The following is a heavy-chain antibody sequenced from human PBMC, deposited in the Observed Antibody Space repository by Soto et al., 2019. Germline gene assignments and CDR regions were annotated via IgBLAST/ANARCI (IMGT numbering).Heavy chain of an antibody. CDR2: LYYGRSA. D-gene: IGHD3-22*01. CDR3: AHRSMAVVPEY. Sequence: QVQLQESGPGLVKPSETLSLTCAVSGDSISSYYCMWIRQPPGKGLESIGYLYYGRSANYHPSLKSRVTLPVDTSTNQCSLTMSSMTAADTAVYYCAHRSMAVVPEYWGQGTLVTVSS. J-gene: IGHJ4*02. V-gene: IGHV4-59*01. CDR1: GDSISSYY.